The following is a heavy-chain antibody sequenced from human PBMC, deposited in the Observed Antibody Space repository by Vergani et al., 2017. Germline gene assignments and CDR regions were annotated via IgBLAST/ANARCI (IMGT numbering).Heavy chain of an antibody. V-gene: IGHV3-15*01. D-gene: IGHD5-12*01. J-gene: IGHJ6*02. CDR1: GFTFSKAW. CDR3: TSDRSGCDWKDYYYGMDV. Sequence: EVQLVESGGGLVKPGGSLRLSCAASGFTFSKAWMSWVRQAPGKGLEWVGRIKSKTDGGTTDYAAPVKGRFTISRDDAKNTLYLQMNSLKTEDTAVYYCTSDRSGCDWKDYYYGMDVWGQGTTVTVSS. CDR2: IKSKTDGGTT.